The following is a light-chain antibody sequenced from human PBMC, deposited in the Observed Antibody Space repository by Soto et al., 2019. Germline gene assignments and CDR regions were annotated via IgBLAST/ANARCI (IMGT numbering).Light chain of an antibody. CDR2: DVS. J-gene: IGLJ1*01. Sequence: QSALTQPASVSGSPGQSITISCTGTSSDVGGYNYVSWYQQHPGKAPKFMIYDVSIRPSGVSNRFSGSKSGNTASLTISGLQAEDEADYYCSSYPTSNTRQIVFGTGTKLTVL. CDR3: SSYPTSNTRQIV. V-gene: IGLV2-14*01. CDR1: SSDVGGYNY.